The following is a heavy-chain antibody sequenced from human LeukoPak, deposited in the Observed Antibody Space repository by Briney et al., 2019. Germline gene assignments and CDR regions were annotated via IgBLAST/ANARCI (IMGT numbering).Heavy chain of an antibody. CDR2: MNPNSGNT. Sequence: ASVKVSCKASGYTFTSYDINWVRQATGQGLEWMGWMNPNSGNTGYAQKFQGRVTMTRNTSISTAYMELSSLRSEDTAVYYCARGWWGSGYKDYWGQGTLVTVSS. CDR3: ARGWWGSGYKDY. V-gene: IGHV1-8*01. D-gene: IGHD5-12*01. CDR1: GYTFTSYD. J-gene: IGHJ4*02.